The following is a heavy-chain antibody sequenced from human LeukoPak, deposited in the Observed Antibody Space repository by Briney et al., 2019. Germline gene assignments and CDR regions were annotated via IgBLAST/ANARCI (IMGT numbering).Heavy chain of an antibody. CDR1: GCSSSSNY. Sequence: SETLSLTCTVSGCSSSSNYWSWIRQPPGKGLEWIGYIYYSGSTNYNPSLKSRVTISVDTSKNQFSLKLSSVTAADTAVYHCAKSYDYIWGSYRFNWFDRWGQGTLVTVSS. D-gene: IGHD3-16*02. CDR2: IYYSGST. CDR3: AKSYDYIWGSYRFNWFDR. J-gene: IGHJ5*02. V-gene: IGHV4-59*01.